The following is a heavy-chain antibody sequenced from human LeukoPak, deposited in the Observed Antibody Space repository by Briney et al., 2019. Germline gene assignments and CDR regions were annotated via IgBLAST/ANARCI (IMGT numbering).Heavy chain of an antibody. V-gene: IGHV4-34*01. Sequence: SETLSLTCAVYGGSFSGYYWSWIRQPPGKGLEWIGEINHSGSTNNNPSLKSRVTISVDTSKNQFSLKLSSVTAADTAVYYCARDKGQYGSGTRGFTWFDPWGQGTLVTVSS. J-gene: IGHJ5*02. D-gene: IGHD3-10*01. CDR3: ARDKGQYGSGTRGFTWFDP. CDR1: GGSFSGYY. CDR2: INHSGST.